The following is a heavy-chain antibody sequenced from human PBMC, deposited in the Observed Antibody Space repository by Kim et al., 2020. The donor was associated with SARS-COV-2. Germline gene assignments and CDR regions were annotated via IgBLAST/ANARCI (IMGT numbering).Heavy chain of an antibody. Sequence: SETLSLTCTVSGGSISSSSYYWGWIRQPPGKGLEWIGSIYYSGSTYYNPSLKSRVTISVDTSKNQFSLKLSSVTAADTAVYYCAIVVYHYDSSGLWERWGQGTLVTASS. J-gene: IGHJ4*02. CDR1: GGSISSSSYY. CDR3: AIVVYHYDSSGLWER. D-gene: IGHD3-22*01. V-gene: IGHV4-39*01. CDR2: IYYSGST.